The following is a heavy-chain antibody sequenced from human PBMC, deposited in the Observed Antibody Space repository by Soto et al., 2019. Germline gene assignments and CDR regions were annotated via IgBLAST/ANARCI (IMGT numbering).Heavy chain of an antibody. J-gene: IGHJ4*02. CDR1: GFTFSNYG. CDR3: AKDHLTTTVTTVGY. Sequence: QVQLVESGGGVVQPGRSLRLSCAASGFTFSNYGMHWVRQAPGKGLEWVAVISYHGSDKYYADSVKGRFTIFKDNSKNTLYLQMDSLRADDTAVYYCAKDHLTTTVTTVGYWGQGTLVTVSS. CDR2: ISYHGSDK. D-gene: IGHD4-17*01. V-gene: IGHV3-30*18.